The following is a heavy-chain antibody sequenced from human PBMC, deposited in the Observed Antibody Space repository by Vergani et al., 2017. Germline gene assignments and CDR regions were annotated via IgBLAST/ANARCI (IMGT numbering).Heavy chain of an antibody. CDR1: GFTFSSYA. J-gene: IGHJ4*02. CDR3: AKGYDYVLAPPDY. CDR2: SSGSGGST. Sequence: EVQLLESGGGLVQPGGSLRLSCAASGFTFSSYAMSWVRQAPGKGLEWVSASSGSGGSTYYADSVKGRFTISRDNSKNTLYLQMNSLRAEDTAVYYCAKGYDYVLAPPDYWGQGTLVTVSS. D-gene: IGHD3-16*01. V-gene: IGHV3-23*01.